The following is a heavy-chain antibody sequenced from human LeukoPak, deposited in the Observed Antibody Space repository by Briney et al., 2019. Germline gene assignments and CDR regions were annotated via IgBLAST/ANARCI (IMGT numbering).Heavy chain of an antibody. V-gene: IGHV3-48*03. J-gene: IGHJ4*02. CDR2: ISSSGSTI. CDR1: GFTFSSYE. Sequence: GGSLRLSCAASGFTFSSYEMNWVRQAPVKGLEWVSYISSSGSTIYYADSVKGRFTISRDNAKNSLYLQMNSLRAEDTAVYYCAREIRIGWFDYWGQGTLVTVSS. D-gene: IGHD2-15*01. CDR3: AREIRIGWFDY.